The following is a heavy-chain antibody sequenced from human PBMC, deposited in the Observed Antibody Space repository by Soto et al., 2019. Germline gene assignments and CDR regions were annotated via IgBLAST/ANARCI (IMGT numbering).Heavy chain of an antibody. CDR1: GGSISSYY. D-gene: IGHD2-15*01. V-gene: IGHV4-59*08. J-gene: IGHJ2*01. CDR3: ARHVGSRAYYWYFDR. Sequence: QVQLQESGPGLVKPSETLSLTCTVSGGSISSYYWSWIRQPPGKGLEWIGYIYYSGSTNYNPSLKSRITISGDTSKNQFSLKLSSVTAADTAVYYCARHVGSRAYYWYFDRWGRGTLVTVSS. CDR2: IYYSGST.